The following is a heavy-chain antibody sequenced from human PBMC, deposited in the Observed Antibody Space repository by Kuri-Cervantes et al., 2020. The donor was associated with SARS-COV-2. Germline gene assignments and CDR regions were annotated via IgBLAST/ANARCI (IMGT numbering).Heavy chain of an antibody. CDR2: ISWNSGSI. Sequence: GGSLRLSCAASGFTFSSYEMNWVRQAPGKGLEWVSVISWNSGSIGYADSVKGRFTISRDNAKNSLYLQMNSLRAEDMALYYCAKGGSGAHYFDYWSQGTLVTVSS. J-gene: IGHJ4*02. CDR1: GFTFSSYE. D-gene: IGHD3-10*01. V-gene: IGHV3-9*03. CDR3: AKGGSGAHYFDY.